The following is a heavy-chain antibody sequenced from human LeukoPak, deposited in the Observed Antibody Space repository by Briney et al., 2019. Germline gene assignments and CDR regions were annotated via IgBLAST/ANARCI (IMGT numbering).Heavy chain of an antibody. CDR2: INPNSGGT. J-gene: IGHJ6*03. CDR1: GYTFTSYS. D-gene: IGHD3-10*01. Sequence: VASVKVSCKASGYTFTSYSINWVRQAPGQGLEWMGWINPNSGGTNYAQKFQGRVTMTRDTSISTAYMELSRLRSDDTAVYYCARHLMVRGVIIPTYYYYYMDVWGKGTTVTISS. CDR3: ARHLMVRGVIIPTYYYYYMDV. V-gene: IGHV1-2*02.